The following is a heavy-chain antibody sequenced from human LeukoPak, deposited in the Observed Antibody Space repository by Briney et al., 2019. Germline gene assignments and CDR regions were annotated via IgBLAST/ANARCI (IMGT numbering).Heavy chain of an antibody. D-gene: IGHD3-9*01. CDR1: GYSISSGYY. Sequence: SETLSLTCTVSGYSISSGYYWGWIRQPPGKGLEWIGSIYHSGSTYYNPSLKSRVTISVDTSKNQFSLKLSSVTAADTAVYYRAELKGLRYPKTPPGGFDPWGQGTLVTVSS. V-gene: IGHV4-38-2*02. J-gene: IGHJ5*02. CDR3: AELKGLRYPKTPPGGFDP. CDR2: IYHSGST.